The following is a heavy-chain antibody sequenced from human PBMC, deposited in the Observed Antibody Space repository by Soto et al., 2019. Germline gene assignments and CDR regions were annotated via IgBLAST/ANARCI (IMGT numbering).Heavy chain of an antibody. CDR1: GGSVNGYY. V-gene: IGHV4-34*01. J-gene: IGHJ5*02. D-gene: IGHD3-3*01. Sequence: PSETLSLTCAVYGGSVNGYYWNWIRQPPGKGLEWIGEINHTGGTHYNPSLKSRVTMSVDTSKNHFSLRLSSVTAAYTAIYYCATRITVFGLLIPPFDPWGQGTQVTVSS. CDR3: ATRITVFGLLIPPFDP. CDR2: INHTGGT.